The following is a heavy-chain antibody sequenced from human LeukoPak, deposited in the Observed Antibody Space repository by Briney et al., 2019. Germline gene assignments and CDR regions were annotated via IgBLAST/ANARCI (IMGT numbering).Heavy chain of an antibody. D-gene: IGHD2-21*02. CDR3: ARDDCGGDCYLVH. CDR2: IWYDGSSQ. CDR1: GFXFRSYG. J-gene: IGHJ4*02. V-gene: IGHV3-33*01. Sequence: GSSLRLSCAASGFXFRSYGIHWVRQAPGKGLEWVAGIWYDGSSQDYADSVKGRYTISRDNSKNTLFLQMNSLRAEDTAIYYCARDDCGGDCYLVHWGQGTLVTISS.